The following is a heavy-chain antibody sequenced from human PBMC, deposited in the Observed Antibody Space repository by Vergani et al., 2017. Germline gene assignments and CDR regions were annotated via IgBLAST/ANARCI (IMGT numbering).Heavy chain of an antibody. V-gene: IGHV4-61*02. Sequence: QVQLQESGPGLVKPSQTLSLTCTVSGGSINSHNYYWSWIRQPAGKGLEWIGRIHTSGRTNYNPSLKGRVTMSEDTSKKQFSLNLTSVTAADTAVYFCARGSCLGGSCYKPLFDYWGQGILVTVSS. J-gene: IGHJ4*02. CDR1: GGSINSHNYY. CDR2: IHTSGRT. CDR3: ARGSCLGGSCYKPLFDY. D-gene: IGHD2-15*01.